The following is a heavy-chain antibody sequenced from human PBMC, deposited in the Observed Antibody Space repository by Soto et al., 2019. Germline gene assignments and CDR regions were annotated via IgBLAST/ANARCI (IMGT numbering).Heavy chain of an antibody. CDR2: INAGSSTI. CDR3: ARDGSTETTNFHYAMDV. J-gene: IGHJ6*02. CDR1: GFTLSPYH. D-gene: IGHD4-17*01. Sequence: EVQLVESGGGLVQPGGSLRLSCAASGFTLSPYHMDWVRQAPGKGLEWVAYINAGSSTIHYADSVRGRFTISRDNAKNSLYLQMDGLRAEDTAVYYCARDGSTETTNFHYAMDVWGQGTTVTVSS. V-gene: IGHV3-48*03.